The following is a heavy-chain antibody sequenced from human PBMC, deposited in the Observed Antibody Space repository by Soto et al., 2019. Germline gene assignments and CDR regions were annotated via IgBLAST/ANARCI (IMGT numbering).Heavy chain of an antibody. CDR2: IYGGGNGP. CDR1: GFTFSDFA. V-gene: IGHV3-23*01. Sequence: EVQVLESGGGLVQPGGSLRLSCAATGFTFSDFAMSWVRQAPGKGLEWVSRIYGGGNGPHYADSVKGRVTISRDNSKNTLYLQMNSLRAEDTAVYYCAKMEGMDPWAYSFDYWGQGTQVTVSS. CDR3: AKMEGMDPWAYSFDY. J-gene: IGHJ4*02. D-gene: IGHD2-2*03.